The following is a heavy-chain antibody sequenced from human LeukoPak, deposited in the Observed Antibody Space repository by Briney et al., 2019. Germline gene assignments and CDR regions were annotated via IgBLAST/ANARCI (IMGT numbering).Heavy chain of an antibody. CDR3: AGARRDCSGGTCFSYYFDN. V-gene: IGHV3-64*01. CDR1: GFTFSNYA. J-gene: IGHJ4*02. Sequence: GGSLRLSCAASGFTFSNYAIHWVRQAPGKGLECVSAISSIEGRIYYANSVKGRFTISRDNSKNMVFLQMGSLRAEDMAVYYCAGARRDCSGGTCFSYYFDNWGQGTLVTVSP. D-gene: IGHD2-15*01. CDR2: ISSIEGRI.